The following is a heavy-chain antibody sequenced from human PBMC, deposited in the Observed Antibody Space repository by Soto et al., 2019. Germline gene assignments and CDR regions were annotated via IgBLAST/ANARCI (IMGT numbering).Heavy chain of an antibody. Sequence: SETLSLTCTVSGGSISSYYWSWIRQPPGKGLEWIGYIYYSGSTNYNPSLKSRVTISVDTSKNQFSLKLSSVTAADTAVYYCAMLTTIFGVVIIDWFDPWGQGTLVSVSS. CDR3: AMLTTIFGVVIIDWFDP. J-gene: IGHJ5*02. V-gene: IGHV4-59*12. CDR2: IYYSGST. D-gene: IGHD3-3*01. CDR1: GGSISSYY.